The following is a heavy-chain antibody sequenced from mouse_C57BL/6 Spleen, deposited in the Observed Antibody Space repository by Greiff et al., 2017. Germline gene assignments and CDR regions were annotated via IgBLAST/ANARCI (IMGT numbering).Heavy chain of an antibody. CDR2: ISYSGST. Sequence: EVKLVESGPGLAKPSQPLSLTCSVTGYSITSDYWNWIRKFPGNKLEYMGYISYSGSTYYNPSLKSRISITRDTSKNQDYLQLNSVTTEDTATYYCARYRGDYYSNLFDYWGQGTTLTVSS. CDR3: ARYRGDYYSNLFDY. D-gene: IGHD2-5*01. CDR1: GYSITSDY. V-gene: IGHV3-8*01. J-gene: IGHJ2*01.